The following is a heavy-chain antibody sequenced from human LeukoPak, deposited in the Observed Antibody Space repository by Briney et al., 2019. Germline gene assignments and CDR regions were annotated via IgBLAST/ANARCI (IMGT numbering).Heavy chain of an antibody. CDR2: THYSGSS. CDR3: ARHWYGDYAYGLDV. Sequence: SETLSLTCTVSGGSVYSYYWSWIRQPPGKGLEWIGYTHYSGSSNYNPSLKSRVTMSVETSRNHFSLKLSSVTAADTAVYYCARHWYGDYAYGLDVWGQGTTVTVSS. D-gene: IGHD4-17*01. J-gene: IGHJ6*02. CDR1: GGSVYSYY. V-gene: IGHV4-59*08.